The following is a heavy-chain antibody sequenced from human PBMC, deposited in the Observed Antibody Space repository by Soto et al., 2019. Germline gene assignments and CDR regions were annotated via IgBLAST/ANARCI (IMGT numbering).Heavy chain of an antibody. V-gene: IGHV3-23*01. CDR1: GFTFSSYA. J-gene: IGHJ4*02. Sequence: QPGGSLRLSCAASGFTFSSYAMSWVRQAPGKGLEWVSAISGSGGSTYYADSVKGRFTISRDNSKNTLYLQMNSLRAEDTAVYYCAKEVPWTYYDFWSGYYPYYFDYWGQGTLVTVSS. CDR3: AKEVPWTYYDFWSGYYPYYFDY. D-gene: IGHD3-3*01. CDR2: ISGSGGST.